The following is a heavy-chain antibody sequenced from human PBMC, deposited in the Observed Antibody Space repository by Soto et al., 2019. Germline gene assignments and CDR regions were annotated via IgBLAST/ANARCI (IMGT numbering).Heavy chain of an antibody. CDR3: AREGVMALFDY. CDR2: IYYSGST. Sequence: PSETLSLTCTVSGGSISSYYWIWIRQPPGKGLEWIGYIYYSGSTNYNPSLKSRVTISVDTSKNQFSLKLSSVTAADTAVYYCAREGVMALFDYWGQGTLVTVSS. J-gene: IGHJ4*02. CDR1: GGSISSYY. V-gene: IGHV4-59*01.